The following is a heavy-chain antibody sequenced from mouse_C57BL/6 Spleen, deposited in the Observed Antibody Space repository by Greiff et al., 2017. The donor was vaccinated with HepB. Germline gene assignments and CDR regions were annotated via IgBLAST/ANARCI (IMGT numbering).Heavy chain of an antibody. V-gene: IGHV3-1*01. CDR2: ISYSGST. Sequence: EVKVEESGPGMVKPSQSLSLTCTVTGYSITSGYDWHWIRHFPGNKLEWMGYISYSGSTNYNPSLKSRISITHDTSKNHFFLKLNSVTTEDTATYYCAREGELGYFDYWGQGTTLTVSS. D-gene: IGHD4-1*01. CDR3: AREGELGYFDY. CDR1: GYSITSGYD. J-gene: IGHJ2*01.